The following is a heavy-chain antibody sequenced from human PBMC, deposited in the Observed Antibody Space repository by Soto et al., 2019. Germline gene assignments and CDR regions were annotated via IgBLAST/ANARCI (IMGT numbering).Heavy chain of an antibody. CDR3: EMAGY. CDR1: GFTFSSYS. J-gene: IGHJ4*02. V-gene: IGHV3-48*02. D-gene: IGHD2-8*01. CDR2: ISSGGDTI. Sequence: PGGSLRLSCAAAGFTFSSYSMSWVRQAPGKGLEWVAHISSGGDTIYYTDSVKGRFTISRDNAKSSLYLQMNSLRDEDTAVYYCEMAGYWGQGSQVTVSS.